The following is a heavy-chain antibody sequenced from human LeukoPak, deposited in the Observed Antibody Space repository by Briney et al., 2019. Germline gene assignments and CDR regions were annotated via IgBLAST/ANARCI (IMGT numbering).Heavy chain of an antibody. V-gene: IGHV5-51*01. CDR3: ARLGIAAAGTGGYFDY. J-gene: IGHJ4*02. CDR2: IFPDDSDT. CDR1: GYSFTSYW. Sequence: GESLKISCKGSGYSFTSYWIAWVRQMPGKGLEWMGIIFPDDSDTRYSPSFQGQVTISADKSISTAHLQWSSLKASDTAMYYCARLGIAAAGTGGYFDYWGQGTLVTVSS. D-gene: IGHD6-13*01.